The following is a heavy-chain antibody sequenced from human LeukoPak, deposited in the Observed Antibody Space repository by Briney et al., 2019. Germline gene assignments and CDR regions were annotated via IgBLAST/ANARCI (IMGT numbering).Heavy chain of an antibody. J-gene: IGHJ6*02. Sequence: PSETLSLTCTVSGGSISSWYWSWIRQPPGKGLEWIGYIYGSGNTNYNPSLKSRVTMSIDTSKNHFSLKLSSVTAADTAVYYCASADSSGYNYGMDVWGQGTTVTVSS. CDR3: ASADSSGYNYGMDV. CDR1: GGSISSWY. V-gene: IGHV4-59*08. CDR2: IYGSGNT. D-gene: IGHD3-22*01.